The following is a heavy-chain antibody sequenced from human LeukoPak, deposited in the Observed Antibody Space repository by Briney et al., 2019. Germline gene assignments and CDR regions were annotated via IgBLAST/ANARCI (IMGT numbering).Heavy chain of an antibody. J-gene: IGHJ4*02. CDR1: GFTFSSYG. Sequence: GGSLRLSCAASGFTFSSYGMHWVRQAPGKGLEWVAVMSYDGSNKYYADSVKGRFTISRDNSKNTLYLQMNSLRAEDTAVYYCASGVNYFDYWGQGTLVTVSS. V-gene: IGHV3-30*03. CDR2: MSYDGSNK. D-gene: IGHD3-3*01. CDR3: ASGVNYFDY.